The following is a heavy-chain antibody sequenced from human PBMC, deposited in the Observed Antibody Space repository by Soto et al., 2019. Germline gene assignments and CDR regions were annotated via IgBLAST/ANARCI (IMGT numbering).Heavy chain of an antibody. CDR3: ARVGGGYCSGGSCYGNDY. Sequence: GGSLRLSCAASGFTFSSYWMSWVRQAPGKGLEWVANIKQDGSEKYYVDSVKGRFTISRDNAKNSLYLQMNSLRAEDTAVYYCARVGGGYCSGGSCYGNDYWGQGTLVTVSS. CDR1: GFTFSSYW. D-gene: IGHD2-15*01. V-gene: IGHV3-7*01. CDR2: IKQDGSEK. J-gene: IGHJ4*02.